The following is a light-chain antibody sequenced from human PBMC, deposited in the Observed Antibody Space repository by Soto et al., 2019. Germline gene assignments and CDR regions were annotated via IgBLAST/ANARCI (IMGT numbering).Light chain of an antibody. CDR3: QQYYSTPPKT. J-gene: IGKJ1*01. Sequence: DIVMTQSPDSLAVSLGERATINCKSSQSVLYSSNNKNYLAWYQQKPGQPPKLLIYWASTRESGVPDRFSGSGSWADLTLTISSLQAEDVAVYYCQQYYSTPPKTFGQGTKVEIK. V-gene: IGKV4-1*01. CDR2: WAS. CDR1: QSVLYSSNNKNY.